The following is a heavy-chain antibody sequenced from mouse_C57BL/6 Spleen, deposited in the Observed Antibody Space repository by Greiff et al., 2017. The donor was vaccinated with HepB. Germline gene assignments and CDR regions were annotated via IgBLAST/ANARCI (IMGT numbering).Heavy chain of an antibody. D-gene: IGHD2-5*01. Sequence: HVQLQQPGAELVRPGSSVKLSCKASGYTFTSYWMHWVKQRPIQGLEWIGNIDPSDSETHYNQKFKDKATLTVDKSSSTAYMQLSSLTSEDSAVYYCARSSYSNYYFDYWGQGTTLTVSS. V-gene: IGHV1-52*01. CDR3: ARSSYSNYYFDY. CDR2: IDPSDSET. J-gene: IGHJ2*01. CDR1: GYTFTSYW.